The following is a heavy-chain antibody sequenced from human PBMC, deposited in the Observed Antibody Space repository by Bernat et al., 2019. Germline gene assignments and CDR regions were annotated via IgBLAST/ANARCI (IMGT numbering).Heavy chain of an antibody. D-gene: IGHD6-19*01. CDR3: ASMPYSSGWYYYYGMDV. J-gene: IGHJ6*02. CDR2: IIPILGIA. V-gene: IGHV1-69*02. Sequence: QVQLVQSGAEVKKPGSSVKVSCKASGGTFSSYTISWVRQAPGQGLEWMGRIIPILGIANYAQKFQGRVTITADNSTSTAYMELSSLRSEDTAVYYCASMPYSSGWYYYYGMDVWGQGTTVTVSS. CDR1: GGTFSSYT.